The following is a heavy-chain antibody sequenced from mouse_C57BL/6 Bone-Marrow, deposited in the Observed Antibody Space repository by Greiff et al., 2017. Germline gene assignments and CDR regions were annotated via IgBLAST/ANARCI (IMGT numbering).Heavy chain of an antibody. D-gene: IGHD2-3*01. CDR1: GYTFTSYW. CDR3: ARDGYYDLDY. Sequence: QVQLQQPGAELVMPGASVKLSCKASGYTFTSYWMHWVKQRPGQGLEWIGEIDPSDSYTNYNQKFKGKSTLTVDKSSSTAYMQLSSLTSEDSAVYYCARDGYYDLDYWGQGTTLTVSS. J-gene: IGHJ2*01. V-gene: IGHV1-69*01. CDR2: IDPSDSYT.